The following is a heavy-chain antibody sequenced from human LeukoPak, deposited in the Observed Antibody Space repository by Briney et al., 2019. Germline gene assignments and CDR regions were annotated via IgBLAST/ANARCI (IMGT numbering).Heavy chain of an antibody. CDR1: GFTFSSYA. D-gene: IGHD2-15*01. V-gene: IGHV3-30-3*02. Sequence: GGSLRLSCAASGFTFSSYAMHWVRQAPGKGLEWVAVISYDGSNKYYADSVKGRFTISRDNSKNTLYLQMNSLRAEDTAVYYCAKHAYCSGGSCYTRDHWFDPWGQGTLVTVSS. CDR3: AKHAYCSGGSCYTRDHWFDP. CDR2: ISYDGSNK. J-gene: IGHJ5*02.